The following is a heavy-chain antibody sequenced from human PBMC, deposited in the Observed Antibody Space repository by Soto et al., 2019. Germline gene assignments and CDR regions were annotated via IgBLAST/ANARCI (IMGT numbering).Heavy chain of an antibody. CDR2: ISNDSRNI. CDR1: GFTLSNYA. V-gene: IGHV3-48*01. CDR3: AKDRRSGYYPPYYMDV. D-gene: IGHD3-3*01. J-gene: IGHJ6*03. Sequence: GGSLRLSCAASGFTLSNYAVNWVRQAPGKGLEWVSDISNDSRNIYHGDSVKGRFTISRDNSKNSLYLQMNSLRAEDTAVYYCAKDRRSGYYPPYYMDVWGKGTTVTVSS.